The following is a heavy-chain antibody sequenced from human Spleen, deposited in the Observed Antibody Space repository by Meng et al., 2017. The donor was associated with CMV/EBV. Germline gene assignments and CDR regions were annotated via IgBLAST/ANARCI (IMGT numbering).Heavy chain of an antibody. V-gene: IGHV3-11*01. Sequence: SRSLSCAGSGFLFGDFYINWFRQAPGKGLEWVSYISKTGTTTYYAESVKGRFSISRDNTRNIVYLQMNRLRVDDTAIYFCARGLTFPWGQGTLVTVSS. CDR2: ISKTGTTT. J-gene: IGHJ1*01. CDR3: ARGLTFP. CDR1: GFLFGDFY. D-gene: IGHD2-21*02.